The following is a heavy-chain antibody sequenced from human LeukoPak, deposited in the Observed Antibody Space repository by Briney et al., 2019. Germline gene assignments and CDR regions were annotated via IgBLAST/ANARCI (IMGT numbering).Heavy chain of an antibody. CDR1: GVTFRTYA. V-gene: IGHV3-23*01. CDR2: IGGSGAST. CDR3: AKEGDPFGSGYIWFDP. D-gene: IGHD3-3*01. Sequence: GGSLRLSCAASGVTFRTYAMSWVRQAPGKGLEWVAGIGGSGASTFYADSVKGRFTISRDNSENTLYLQMNSLTAEDTAVYHCAKEGDPFGSGYIWFDPWGREPLVTVSS. J-gene: IGHJ5*02.